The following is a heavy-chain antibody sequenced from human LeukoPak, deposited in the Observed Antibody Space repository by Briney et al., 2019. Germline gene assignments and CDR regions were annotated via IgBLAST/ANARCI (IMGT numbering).Heavy chain of an antibody. CDR2: MNPKSGDT. CDR3: ARGRYMDV. J-gene: IGHJ6*03. V-gene: IGHV1-8*02. CDR1: GYIFIDYE. Sequence: ASVKVSCKTSGYIFIDYEISWVRQAPGQGREWMGWMNPKSGDTGYEQKFQGRITITRDSSISTVYMELSSLRSEDTALYYCARGRYMDVWGKGTTVTVSS.